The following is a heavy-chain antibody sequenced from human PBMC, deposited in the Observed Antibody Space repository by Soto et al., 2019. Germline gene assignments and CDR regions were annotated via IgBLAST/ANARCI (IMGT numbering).Heavy chain of an antibody. J-gene: IGHJ6*02. CDR3: ARIDCSGGSCYLNSNHYYGMDV. Sequence: GESLKISCKGSGYSFTSYWIGWVRQMPGKGLEWMGIIYPGDSDTRYSPSFQGQVTISADKSISTAYLQWSSLKASDTAMYYCARIDCSGGSCYLNSNHYYGMDVWGQGTTVTVSS. CDR2: IYPGDSDT. CDR1: GYSFTSYW. V-gene: IGHV5-51*01. D-gene: IGHD2-15*01.